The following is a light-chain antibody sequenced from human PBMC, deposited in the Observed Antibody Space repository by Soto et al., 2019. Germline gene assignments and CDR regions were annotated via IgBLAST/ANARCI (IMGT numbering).Light chain of an antibody. J-gene: IGKJ1*01. CDR1: QTISSW. CDR2: DAS. V-gene: IGKV1-5*01. CDR3: QQYTNTNNPWM. Sequence: DIPMTQSPSTLSASVGDRVTITCRASQTISSWLAWYQQKPGKDPKLLVYDASTLQSGVASRFSGSGSGTEFTLIISGLQPDDSATYYCQQYTNTNNPWMFGQGTKVDIK.